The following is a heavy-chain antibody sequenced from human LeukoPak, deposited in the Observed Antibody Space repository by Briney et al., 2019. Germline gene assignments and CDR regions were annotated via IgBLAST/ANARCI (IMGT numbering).Heavy chain of an antibody. CDR3: ARGPAAGTDNFDY. J-gene: IGHJ4*02. V-gene: IGHV4-4*07. D-gene: IGHD6-13*01. CDR2: IYNSGNT. Sequence: SETLSLTCNVSGGSISSYYWSWIRQPAGKGLEWIGRIYNSGNTNYRPSLKSRVTMSVDTSKNQFSLNLSSVTAADTAVYYCARGPAAGTDNFDYWGQGTLVTVSS. CDR1: GGSISSYY.